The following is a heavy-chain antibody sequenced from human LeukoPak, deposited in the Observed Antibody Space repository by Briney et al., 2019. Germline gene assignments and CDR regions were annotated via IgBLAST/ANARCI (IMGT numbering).Heavy chain of an antibody. D-gene: IGHD3-10*01. CDR2: ISYDGSNK. V-gene: IGHV3-30*18. Sequence: GGSLRLPCAASGFTFSSYGMHWVRQAPGKGLEWVAVISYDGSNKYYADSVKGRFTISRDNSKNTLYLQMNSLRAEDTAVYYCAKSQLLWFGELLNPHFDYWGQGTLVTVSS. J-gene: IGHJ4*02. CDR1: GFTFSSYG. CDR3: AKSQLLWFGELLNPHFDY.